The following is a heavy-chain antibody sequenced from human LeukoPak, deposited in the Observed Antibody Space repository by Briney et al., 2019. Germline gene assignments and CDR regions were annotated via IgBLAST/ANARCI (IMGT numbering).Heavy chain of an antibody. CDR3: ATGLFTYYYDSSGSPRDY. D-gene: IGHD3-22*01. CDR2: FDPEDGET. J-gene: IGHJ4*02. Sequence: PGGSLRLSRAASGFTFDDYAMHWVRQAPGKGLEWMGGFDPEDGETIYAQKFQGRVTMTEDTSTDTAYMELSSLRSEDTAVYYCATGLFTYYYDSSGSPRDYWGQGTLVTVSS. CDR1: GFTFDDYA. V-gene: IGHV1-24*01.